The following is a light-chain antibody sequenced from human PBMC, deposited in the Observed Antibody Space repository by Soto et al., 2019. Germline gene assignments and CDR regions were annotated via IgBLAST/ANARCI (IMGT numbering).Light chain of an antibody. CDR2: DAS. V-gene: IGKV1-5*01. CDR1: QSISSW. CDR3: QEYKSYSWT. Sequence: DIQMTQSPSTLSASVGDRVTITCRASQSISSWLAWYQQKPGKAPKLLIYDASSLESGVPSRVSGSGSGTEFTLTIASLQPDDFTTCYCQEYKSYSWTFGQGTKV. J-gene: IGKJ1*01.